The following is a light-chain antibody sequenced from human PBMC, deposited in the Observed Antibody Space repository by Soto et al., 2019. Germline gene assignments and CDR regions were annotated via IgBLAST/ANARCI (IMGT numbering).Light chain of an antibody. CDR3: QQYYSTPLT. Sequence: IVMTQPPATLSVSPGERVTFSCGAIQGINRKLAWYQHKAGQAPRLLISGASTGATGIPARFSGSGSGTEFTLTISSLQAEDVAVYYCQQYYSTPLTFGGGTKVDIK. CDR2: GAS. V-gene: IGKV3-15*01. J-gene: IGKJ4*01. CDR1: QGINRK.